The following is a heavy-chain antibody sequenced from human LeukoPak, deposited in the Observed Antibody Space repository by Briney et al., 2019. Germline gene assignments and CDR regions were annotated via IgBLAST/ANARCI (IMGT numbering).Heavy chain of an antibody. D-gene: IGHD3-3*01. CDR1: GFTFSSYG. J-gene: IGHJ6*02. CDR2: IWYDGSNK. Sequence: GGSLRLSCAASGFTFSSYGMHWVRQAPGKGLEWVAVIWYDGSNKYYADSVKGRFTISRDNSKNTLYLQMNSLRAEDTAVYYCAKDPSNYDFWSGFTGGVYYYYGMDVWGQGTTVTVSS. V-gene: IGHV3-30*02. CDR3: AKDPSNYDFWSGFTGGVYYYYGMDV.